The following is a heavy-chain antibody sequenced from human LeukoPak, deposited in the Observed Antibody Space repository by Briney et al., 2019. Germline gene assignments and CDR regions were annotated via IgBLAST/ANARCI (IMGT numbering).Heavy chain of an antibody. CDR1: VDSISSGGYY. Sequence: SETLSLTCTVSVDSISSGGYYWSWIRQHPGKCLEWIGYIYYSVSTSYSPFLKSRVTISVDTSKNQFSLKLSSVTAADTAVYYCARGHYDFWSGSPYYFDYWGQGTLVTVSS. J-gene: IGHJ4*02. CDR2: IYYSVST. V-gene: IGHV4-31*03. CDR3: ARGHYDFWSGSPYYFDY. D-gene: IGHD3-3*01.